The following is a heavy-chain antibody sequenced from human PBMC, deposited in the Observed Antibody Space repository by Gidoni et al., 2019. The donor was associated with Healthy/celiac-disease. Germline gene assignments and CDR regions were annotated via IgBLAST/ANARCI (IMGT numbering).Heavy chain of an antibody. CDR1: GFPFSRYA. J-gene: IGHJ4*02. Sequence: EVQLLESGGGLVQPGGSLRLSCADSGFPFSRYAISWVRPAPGKGLEWVSDISGSGGSTYYADSVKGRFTISRDNSKNTLYLQMNSLRAENTAVYYCAKDSVIAAAGTYYFDYWGQGTLVTVSS. CDR2: ISGSGGST. CDR3: AKDSVIAAAGTYYFDY. V-gene: IGHV3-23*01. D-gene: IGHD6-13*01.